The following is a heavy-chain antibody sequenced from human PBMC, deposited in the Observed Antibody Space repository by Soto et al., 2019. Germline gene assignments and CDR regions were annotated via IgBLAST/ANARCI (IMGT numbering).Heavy chain of an antibody. Sequence: GGSLRLSCAASGFTFSSYGMHWVRQAPGKGLEWVAVIWYDGSNKYYADSVKGRFTISRDNSKNTLYLQMNSLRAEDTAVYYCARDSGSGSYYTLYYYYGMDVWGQGTTVTVSS. J-gene: IGHJ6*02. CDR1: GFTFSSYG. V-gene: IGHV3-33*01. CDR2: IWYDGSNK. D-gene: IGHD3-10*01. CDR3: ARDSGSGSYYTLYYYYGMDV.